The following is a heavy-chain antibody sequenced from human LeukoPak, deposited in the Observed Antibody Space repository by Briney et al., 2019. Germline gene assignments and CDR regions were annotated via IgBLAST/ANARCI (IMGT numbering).Heavy chain of an antibody. CDR3: AKGLIEYDHVTGTPGGY. V-gene: IGHV3-23*01. J-gene: IGHJ4*02. D-gene: IGHD2-21*02. Sequence: GGSLRLSCAASGFTFSSYAMSWVRQAPGKGLEWVSAISGSGGSTYYADSVKGRFTISRDNSKNTLYLRMSSLRAEDTALYYCAKGLIEYDHVTGTPGGYWGQGTRVIVSS. CDR1: GFTFSSYA. CDR2: ISGSGGST.